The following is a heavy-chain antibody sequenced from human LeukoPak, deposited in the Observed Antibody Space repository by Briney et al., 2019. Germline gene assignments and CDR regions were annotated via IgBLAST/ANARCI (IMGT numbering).Heavy chain of an antibody. CDR1: GFTFDDYG. CDR2: INWNGGST. CDR3: AKEDCSGGRCYSLHY. Sequence: GGSLRLSCAASGFTFDDYGMAWVRQTPGKGLEWVSTINWNGGSTAYADSVKGRFTISRDNAKNSLYLQMNSLRAEDAAVYYCAKEDCSGGRCYSLHYWGQGTLVTVSS. D-gene: IGHD2-15*01. V-gene: IGHV3-20*04. J-gene: IGHJ4*02.